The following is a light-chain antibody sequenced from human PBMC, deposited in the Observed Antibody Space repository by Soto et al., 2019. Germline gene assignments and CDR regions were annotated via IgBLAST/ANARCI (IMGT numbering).Light chain of an antibody. V-gene: IGKV3-20*01. CDR2: GAS. J-gene: IGKJ5*01. CDR3: QQSYSTPIT. CDR1: LCLSSSY. Sequence: VLTQSPGTLSLSPGERATLSCRATLCLSSSYFAWYQQKPGQAPRLLIYGASSRAAGIPDRFTGSGSGTEFTLTISSLQPEDFATYYCQQSYSTPITFGQGTRLEIK.